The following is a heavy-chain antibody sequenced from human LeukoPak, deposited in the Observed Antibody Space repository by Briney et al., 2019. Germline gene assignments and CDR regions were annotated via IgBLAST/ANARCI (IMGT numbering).Heavy chain of an antibody. D-gene: IGHD3-3*01. J-gene: IGHJ4*02. CDR1: GGSISNYY. CDR2: IYYTGST. CDR3: ARGESWSGYYFDY. Sequence: SETLSLTCSVSGGSISNYYWTWIRQSPGKGLEWIGYIYYTGSTNYNPSLKSRVTISVDTSKNQFSLKLSSVTTADTAVYYCARGESWSGYYFDYWGQGTLVTVFS. V-gene: IGHV4-59*01.